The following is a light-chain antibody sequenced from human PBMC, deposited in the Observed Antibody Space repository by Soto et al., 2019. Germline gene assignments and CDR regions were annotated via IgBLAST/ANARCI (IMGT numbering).Light chain of an antibody. CDR2: MNN. J-gene: IGLJ3*02. CDR1: RSNIGSSI. Sequence: QSVLNQPPSLSGTPGQTVTISCFGSRSNIGSSIVHWYQQLPGTAPKHLIYMNNQRPSGVPDRFSGSKSGTSASLVISGLRSEDEADYYCVAWDDNLRARVFGGGTKLTVL. V-gene: IGLV1-47*01. CDR3: VAWDDNLRARV.